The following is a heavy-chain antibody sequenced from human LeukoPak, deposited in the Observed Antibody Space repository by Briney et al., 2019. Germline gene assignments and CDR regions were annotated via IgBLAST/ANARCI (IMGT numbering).Heavy chain of an antibody. J-gene: IGHJ3*02. CDR3: ARDLGYCGGDCWFDTFDI. CDR1: GYNFTVYG. Sequence: ASVKVSCKASGYNFTVYGITWVRQAPGQGLQWMGWISTYNGNTNYAQKFQDRVTMTTDTSTSTAYMELRSLRFDDTAVYYCARDLGYCGGDCWFDTFDIWGQGTMVTVSS. CDR2: ISTYNGNT. D-gene: IGHD2-21*02. V-gene: IGHV1-18*04.